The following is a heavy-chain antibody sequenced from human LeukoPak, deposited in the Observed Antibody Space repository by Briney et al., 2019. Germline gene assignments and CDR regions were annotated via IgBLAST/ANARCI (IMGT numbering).Heavy chain of an antibody. CDR1: GFTFSSYG. V-gene: IGHV3-7*01. Sequence: RPGGSLRLSCAASGFTFSSYGLHWVRQAPGKGLEWVANIKQDGSEKYYVDSVKGRFTISRDNAKNSLYLQMNSLRAEDTAVYYCARVFTAAAGYYYYYYMDVWGKGTTVTISS. CDR2: IKQDGSEK. D-gene: IGHD6-13*01. CDR3: ARVFTAAAGYYYYYYMDV. J-gene: IGHJ6*03.